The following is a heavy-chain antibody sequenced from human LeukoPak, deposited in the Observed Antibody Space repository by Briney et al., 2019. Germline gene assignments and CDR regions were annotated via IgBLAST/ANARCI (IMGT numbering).Heavy chain of an antibody. CDR1: GFTFLNYA. CDR3: AKCMSATGVCLNFDS. J-gene: IGHJ4*02. CDR2: ISGRDDTTYYTDSPEGST. Sequence: PGGCLRLCCEASGFTFLNYAMSWVRQAPGKGLQWVSGISGRDDTTYYTDSPEGSTYYTNSAEGRFTISRDNSKNTVYLQIDSLGVEDTAVYYCAKCMSATGVCLNFDSWGQGILVTVSS. V-gene: IGHV3-23*01. D-gene: IGHD2-21*02.